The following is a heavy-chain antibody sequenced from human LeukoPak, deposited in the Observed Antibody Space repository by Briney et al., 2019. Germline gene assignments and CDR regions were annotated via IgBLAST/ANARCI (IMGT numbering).Heavy chain of an antibody. D-gene: IGHD5-18*01. J-gene: IGHJ4*02. CDR1: VGTFSSYA. CDR2: IIPILGIA. V-gene: IGHV1-69*04. CDR3: ARDLNSYGASVKAVAGTLVP. Sequence: SSVKVSCKASVGTFSSYAISWVRQAPGQGLEWMGRIIPILGIANYAQKFQGRVTITADKSTRTAYMELSSLRSEDTAVYYCARDLNSYGASVKAVAGTLVPWGQGTLVTVSS.